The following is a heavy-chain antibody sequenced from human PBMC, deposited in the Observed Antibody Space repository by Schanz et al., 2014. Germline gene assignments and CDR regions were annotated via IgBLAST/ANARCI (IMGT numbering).Heavy chain of an antibody. CDR1: GFTVSSNH. CDR3: ARDTSYGMDV. Sequence: VQLVESGGGVVQPGRSLRLSCAVSGFTVSSNHMSWVRQAPGKGLEWVSSISSSGSYIHYADSVKGRFTISRDNAKISLYLQMNSLRVEDTAVYYCARDTSYGMDVWGQGTTVTVSS. J-gene: IGHJ6*02. CDR2: ISSSGSYI. V-gene: IGHV3-21*01.